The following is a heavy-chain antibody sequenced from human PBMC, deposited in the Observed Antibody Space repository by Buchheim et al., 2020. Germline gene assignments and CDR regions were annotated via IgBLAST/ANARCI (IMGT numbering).Heavy chain of an antibody. V-gene: IGHV4-59*08. D-gene: IGHD2-2*01. Sequence: QVQLQESGPGLVKPSETLSLTCTVSGGSISSYYWSWIRQPPGKGLEWIGYIYYSGSTNYNPPLKIRVTISVDTSQNQFSLKLSSVTAADTAVYYCARGGIVVVPAAAYGYYGMDVWGQGTT. J-gene: IGHJ6*02. CDR2: IYYSGST. CDR1: GGSISSYY. CDR3: ARGGIVVVPAAAYGYYGMDV.